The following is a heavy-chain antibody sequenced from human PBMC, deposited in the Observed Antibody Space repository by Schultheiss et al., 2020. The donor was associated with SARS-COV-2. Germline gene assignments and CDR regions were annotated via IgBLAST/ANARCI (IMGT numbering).Heavy chain of an antibody. J-gene: IGHJ4*02. CDR2: IYYSGST. Sequence: SETLSLTCTVSGGSVSSGSYYWSWIRQPPGKGLEWIGYIYYSGSTYYNPSLKSRVTISVDTSKNQFSLKLSSVTAAGTAVYYCARDPNYYGSGSSDYWGQGTLVTVSS. D-gene: IGHD3-10*01. CDR1: GGSVSSGSYY. CDR3: ARDPNYYGSGSSDY. V-gene: IGHV4-61*01.